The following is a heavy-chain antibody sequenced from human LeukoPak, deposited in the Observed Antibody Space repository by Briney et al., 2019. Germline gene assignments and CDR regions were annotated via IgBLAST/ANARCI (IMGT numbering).Heavy chain of an antibody. J-gene: IGHJ5*02. Sequence: SETLSLTCTVSGGSISSYYWSWIRQPPGKGLEWIGYIYYSGSTNYNPSLESRVTISVDTSKNQFSLKLSSVTAADTAVYYCAREDIQSSATHRGNWFDPWGQGTLVTVSS. CDR1: GGSISSYY. V-gene: IGHV4-59*12. CDR3: AREDIQSSATHRGNWFDP. D-gene: IGHD6-19*01. CDR2: IYYSGST.